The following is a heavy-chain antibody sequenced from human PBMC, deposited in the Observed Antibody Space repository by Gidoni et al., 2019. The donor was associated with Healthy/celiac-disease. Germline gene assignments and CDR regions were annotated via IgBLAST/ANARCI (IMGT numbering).Heavy chain of an antibody. J-gene: IGHJ3*02. CDR3: ASPEGGYDRADAFDI. CDR2: LIPIFGTA. Sequence: QVQRVQSGAEVKKPGSSVKVSCKASGGTFSSYAISWVRQAPGQGREWMGGLIPIFGTANYAQKCQGRVTITADESTSTAYMELSSLRSEDTAVYYCASPEGGYDRADAFDIWGQGTMVTVSS. CDR1: GGTFSSYA. D-gene: IGHD3-22*01. V-gene: IGHV1-69*01.